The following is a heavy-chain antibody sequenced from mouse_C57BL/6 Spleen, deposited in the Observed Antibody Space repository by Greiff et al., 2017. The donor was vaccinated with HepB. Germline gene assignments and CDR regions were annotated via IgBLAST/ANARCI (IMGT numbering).Heavy chain of an antibody. V-gene: IGHV6-3*01. Sequence: EVKLMESGGGLVQPGGSMKLSCVASGFTFSNYWMNWVRQSPEKGLEWVAQIRLKSDNYATHYAESVKGRFTISRDDSKSSVYLQMNNLRAEDTGIYYCTYYDYAFDYWGQGTTLTVSS. J-gene: IGHJ2*01. CDR3: TYYDYAFDY. CDR2: IRLKSDNYAT. CDR1: GFTFSNYW. D-gene: IGHD2-4*01.